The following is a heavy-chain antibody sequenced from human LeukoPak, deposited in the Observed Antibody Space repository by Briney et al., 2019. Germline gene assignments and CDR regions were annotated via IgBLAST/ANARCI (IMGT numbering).Heavy chain of an antibody. J-gene: IGHJ6*03. CDR3: AREVPSCSSTSCHPWYYMDV. CDR2: IYYSGST. Sequence: PSETLSLTCTVSGGSISSSSYYWGWIRQPPGKGLEWIGSIYYSGSTYYNPSLKSRVTISVDTSKNQFSLKLSSVTAADTAVYYCAREVPSCSSTSCHPWYYMDVWGKGTTVTVSS. CDR1: GGSISSSSYY. V-gene: IGHV4-39*07. D-gene: IGHD2-2*01.